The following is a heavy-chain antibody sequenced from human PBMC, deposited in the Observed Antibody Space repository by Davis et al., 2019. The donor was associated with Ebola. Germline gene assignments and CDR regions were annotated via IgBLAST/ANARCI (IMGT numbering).Heavy chain of an antibody. CDR2: IYYSGST. J-gene: IGHJ4*02. Sequence: PSETLSLTCTVSGGSISSSSYYWGWIRQPPGKGLEWIGSIYYSGSTYYNPSLKSRVTISVDTSKNQFSLKLSSVTAADTAVYYCARFRISASGKPRDWGQGTLVTVSS. V-gene: IGHV4-39*01. CDR3: ARFRISASGKPRD. D-gene: IGHD5-12*01. CDR1: GGSISSSSYY.